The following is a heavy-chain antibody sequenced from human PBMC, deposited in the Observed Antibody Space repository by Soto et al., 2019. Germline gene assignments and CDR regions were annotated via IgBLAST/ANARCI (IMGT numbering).Heavy chain of an antibody. J-gene: IGHJ6*02. CDR1: GFTVTSNY. CDR2: IYSGGST. Sequence: EVQLVESGGGLVQPGGSLRLSCVASGFTVTSNYMSWVRQAPGKGLEWVSVIYSGGSTYYADSVKGRFTISRDNSKNTLYLQMNSLRAEDTAVYYCASEDAYPLCVDVWGQGTTVTVSS. V-gene: IGHV3-66*01. CDR3: ASEDAYPLCVDV. D-gene: IGHD3-16*01.